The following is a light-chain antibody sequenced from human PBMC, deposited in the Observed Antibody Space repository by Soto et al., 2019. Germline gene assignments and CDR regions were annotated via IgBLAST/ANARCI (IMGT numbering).Light chain of an antibody. CDR1: SSDVGGYNY. J-gene: IGLJ2*01. CDR2: DVS. Sequence: QSALTQPASVSGSPGQSITISCTGTSSDVGGYNYVSWYQQHPGKAPKHMIYDVSNRPSGVSNRFSGYKSGNTASLTISWLQAEDGADYYCSSYTSSSTHVVFGGGTEVTVL. V-gene: IGLV2-14*01. CDR3: SSYTSSSTHVV.